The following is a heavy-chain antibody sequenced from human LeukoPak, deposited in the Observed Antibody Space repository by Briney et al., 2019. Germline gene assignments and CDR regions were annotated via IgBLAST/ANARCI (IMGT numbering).Heavy chain of an antibody. V-gene: IGHV3-48*02. J-gene: IGHJ4*02. CDR2: ISSSSSSI. CDR3: ARRDYGSGIFDY. D-gene: IGHD3-10*01. Sequence: PGGSLRLSCAASGFTFSSYSMNWVRQAPGKGLEWVSYISSSSSSIYYASSVKGRFTISRDNAKSSLYLQMNSLRDEDTAVYYCARRDYGSGIFDYWGQGTLVTVSS. CDR1: GFTFSSYS.